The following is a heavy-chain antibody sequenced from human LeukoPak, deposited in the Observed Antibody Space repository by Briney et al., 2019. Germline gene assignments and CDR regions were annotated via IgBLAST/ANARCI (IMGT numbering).Heavy chain of an antibody. J-gene: IGHJ3*02. V-gene: IGHV1-18*04. CDR1: DYTFNNYG. CDR2: ISPYNGYT. D-gene: IGHD2-2*01. CDR3: ARWYCSSTSCFAGGLDI. Sequence: ASVKVSCKASDYTFNNYGITWVRQAPGQGLEWMGWISPYNGYTNYAQKLQGRVTMTTDTSTSTAYMELRSLTSDDTAVYYCARWYCSSTSCFAGGLDIWGQGTLVTVSS.